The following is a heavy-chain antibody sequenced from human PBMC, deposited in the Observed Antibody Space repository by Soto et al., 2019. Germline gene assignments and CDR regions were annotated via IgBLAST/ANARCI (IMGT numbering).Heavy chain of an antibody. Sequence: EVQLVESGGGLVQPGGSLRLSCAASGFTFSDHYMDWVRQAPGKGLEWVGRSRNKANSYTTEYAASVKGRFAISRDDSKNSLYLQMNSLKTEDTAVYYCTREVRYCISTSCHSSWFDPWGQGTLVTVSS. CDR2: SRNKANSYTT. J-gene: IGHJ5*02. CDR3: TREVRYCISTSCHSSWFDP. D-gene: IGHD2-2*01. V-gene: IGHV3-72*01. CDR1: GFTFSDHY.